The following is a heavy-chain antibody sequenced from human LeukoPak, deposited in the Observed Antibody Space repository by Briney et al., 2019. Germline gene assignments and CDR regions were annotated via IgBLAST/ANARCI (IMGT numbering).Heavy chain of an antibody. CDR2: INHSGST. Sequence: PSETLSLTCAVYGGSFSGYYWSWIRQPPGKGLEWIGEINHSGSTNYNPPLKSRVTISVDTSKNQFPLKLSSVTAADTAVYYCARGLWYSGSGPYFDPWGQGTLVTVSS. V-gene: IGHV4-34*01. CDR1: GGSFSGYY. CDR3: ARGLWYSGSGPYFDP. J-gene: IGHJ5*02. D-gene: IGHD6-19*01.